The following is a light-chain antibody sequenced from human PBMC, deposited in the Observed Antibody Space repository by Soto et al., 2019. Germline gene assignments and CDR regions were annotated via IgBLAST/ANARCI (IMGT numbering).Light chain of an antibody. CDR1: QSLLHSNGYSY. Sequence: DIVMTQSPLSLPVTPGEPASISCRSSQSLLHSNGYSYFDWYLQKPGQSPQLLIYLGSNRASGVPDRFSGSGLGTDFTLKISRVEAEDVGVYYCMQALQTPLTFGQGTRLEIK. CDR3: MQALQTPLT. J-gene: IGKJ5*01. CDR2: LGS. V-gene: IGKV2-28*01.